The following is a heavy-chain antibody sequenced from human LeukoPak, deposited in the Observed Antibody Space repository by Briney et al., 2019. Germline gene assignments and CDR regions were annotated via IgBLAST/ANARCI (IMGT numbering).Heavy chain of an antibody. CDR2: IKQDGSEK. V-gene: IGHV3-7*03. J-gene: IGHJ4*02. CDR1: GFTFSNYW. CDR3: PRLRTFDY. D-gene: IGHD1-14*01. Sequence: GGSLRLSCAASGFTFSNYWMSWVRQAPGKGLEWVANIKQDGSEKYYVGSVKGRFTISRDNADNSLYLQMNSLRAEDTAVYYCPRLRTFDYWGQGTLVTVSS.